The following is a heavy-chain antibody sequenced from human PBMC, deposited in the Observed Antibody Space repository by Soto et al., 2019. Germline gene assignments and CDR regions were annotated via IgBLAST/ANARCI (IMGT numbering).Heavy chain of an antibody. CDR3: ARKRSIVVVPAATAPYNWFDP. CDR1: GYSFTSYW. J-gene: IGHJ5*02. V-gene: IGHV5-51*01. Sequence: GESLKISCKGSGYSFTSYWIGWVRQMPGKGLEWMGIIYPGDSDTRYSPSFQGQVTISADKSISTAYLQWSSLKASDTAMYYCARKRSIVVVPAATAPYNWFDPWDQGTLVTVSS. CDR2: IYPGDSDT. D-gene: IGHD2-2*01.